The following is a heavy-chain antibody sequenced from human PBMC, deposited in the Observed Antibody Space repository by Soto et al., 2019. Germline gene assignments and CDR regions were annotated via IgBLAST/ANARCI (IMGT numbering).Heavy chain of an antibody. D-gene: IGHD3-22*01. CDR1: GFNFNNYG. Sequence: QVQLVASGGGVVQPGGSLRLSCAGSGFNFNNYGMYWVRQAPGKGLEWVAFISFQGTNDYYAEAVKGRFTISKDYSKKTLFLQMNSLRADDTAMYYCVKLMFDHDSSGFSGDYWGQGTLVTVS. V-gene: IGHV3-30*18. J-gene: IGHJ4*02. CDR2: ISFQGTND. CDR3: VKLMFDHDSSGFSGDY.